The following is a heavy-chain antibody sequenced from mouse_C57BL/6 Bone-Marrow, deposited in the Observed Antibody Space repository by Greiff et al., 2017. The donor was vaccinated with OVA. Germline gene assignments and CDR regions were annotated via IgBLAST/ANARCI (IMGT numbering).Heavy chain of an antibody. V-gene: IGHV1-50*01. CDR1: GYTFTSYW. CDR2: IAPSDSYT. Sequence: VQLQQPGAELVKPGASVKLSCKASGYTFTSYWMQWVQQRPGQGLEWIGDIAPSDSYTNYNQKFKGKATMTVDTTSSTAYMQLSSLTSEDSAVYYFARMYGNYYWGQGTLVTVSA. D-gene: IGHD2-10*02. CDR3: ARMYGNYY. J-gene: IGHJ3*01.